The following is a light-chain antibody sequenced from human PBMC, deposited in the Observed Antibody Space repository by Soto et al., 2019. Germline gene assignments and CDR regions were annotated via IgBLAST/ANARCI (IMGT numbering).Light chain of an antibody. Sequence: DIQMTQSPSSLSASVGDRVTITCRASQTISNYLNWYQQKPGTAPKLLTFAASRLQSGVPSRFIGSGSGTAFTLTISSLKPEDFATYYCQQSYSTPYTLGQGTKLEIK. J-gene: IGKJ2*01. CDR2: AAS. CDR3: QQSYSTPYT. V-gene: IGKV1-39*01. CDR1: QTISNY.